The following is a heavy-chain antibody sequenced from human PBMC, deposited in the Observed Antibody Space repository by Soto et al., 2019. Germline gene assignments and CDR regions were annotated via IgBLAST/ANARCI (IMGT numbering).Heavy chain of an antibody. CDR3: ARGGYSNYYSRNYYFDY. Sequence: SETLSLTCTVSGDSISSGDYYWTWIRQPPGRGLEWIGYIYYSGITYYNPPLKSRVTISVDTSKSQFSLRLNSVAAADTAVYYCARGGYSNYYSRNYYFDYWGQGTRVTVSS. CDR1: GDSISSGDYY. CDR2: IYYSGIT. D-gene: IGHD4-4*01. J-gene: IGHJ4*02. V-gene: IGHV4-30-4*01.